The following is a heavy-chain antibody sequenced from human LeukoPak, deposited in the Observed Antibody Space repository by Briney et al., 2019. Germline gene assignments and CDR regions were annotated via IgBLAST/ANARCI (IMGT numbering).Heavy chain of an antibody. Sequence: GGSLRLSCATSGFTVSSNYMSWVRQAPGKGLEWVSVIYDSGTTYYADAVKGRFTISRDNAKNSLYLQMNSLRAEDTAVYYCATGGLYSSGDYWGQGTLVTVSS. CDR1: GFTVSSNY. D-gene: IGHD6-19*01. V-gene: IGHV3-53*01. CDR2: IYDSGTT. J-gene: IGHJ4*02. CDR3: ATGGLYSSGDY.